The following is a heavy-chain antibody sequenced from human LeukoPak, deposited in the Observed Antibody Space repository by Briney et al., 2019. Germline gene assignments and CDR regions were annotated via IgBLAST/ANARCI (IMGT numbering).Heavy chain of an antibody. CDR3: AKDVPNWAVDY. Sequence: GGSLRLSCAASGFTFTRHGIHWVRQAPGKGLEWLAFLRSDGNGKNYANSVKGRFTISSDNSQNMVFLQMNSLRPEDTAVYYCAKDVPNWAVDYWGQGTLVSVSS. CDR1: GFTFTRHG. D-gene: IGHD7-27*01. J-gene: IGHJ4*01. V-gene: IGHV3-30*02. CDR2: LRSDGNGK.